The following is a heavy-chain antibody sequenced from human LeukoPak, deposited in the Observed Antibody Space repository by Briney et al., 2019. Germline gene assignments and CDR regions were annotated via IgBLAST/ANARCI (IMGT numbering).Heavy chain of an antibody. CDR1: GFTFSSYA. V-gene: IGHV3-30*04. CDR2: ISYDGSNK. CDR3: ARVHPRTMDV. J-gene: IGHJ6*03. Sequence: GGSLRLSCAASGFTFSSYAMHWVRQAPGKGLEWVAVISYDGSNKYYADSVKGRFTISRDNAKNSLYLQMNSLRAEDTAVYYCARVHPRTMDVWGKGTTVTVSS.